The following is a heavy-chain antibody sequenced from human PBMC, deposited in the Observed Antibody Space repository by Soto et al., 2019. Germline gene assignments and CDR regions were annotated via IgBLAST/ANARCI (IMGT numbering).Heavy chain of an antibody. D-gene: IGHD2-15*01. CDR1: GGSISSGGYS. J-gene: IGHJ4*02. Sequence: QLQLQESGSGLVKPSQTLSLTCAVSGGSISSGGYSWSWIRQPPGKGLEWIGYIYHSGSTYYNPSLKSRVTISVDRSKNQFSLKLSSVTAADTAVYYCARAGAGGNLGVGDWGQGTLVTVSS. V-gene: IGHV4-30-2*01. CDR3: ARAGAGGNLGVGD. CDR2: IYHSGST.